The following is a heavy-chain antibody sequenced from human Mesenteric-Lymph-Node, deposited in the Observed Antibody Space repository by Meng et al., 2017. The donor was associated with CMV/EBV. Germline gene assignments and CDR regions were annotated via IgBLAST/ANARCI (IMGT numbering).Heavy chain of an antibody. CDR2: IYPGDSDT. V-gene: IGHV5-51*01. D-gene: IGHD5-18*01. CDR3: ARSAMINAADY. CDR1: GYSFTSYW. J-gene: IGHJ4*02. Sequence: KVSCKGSGYSFTSYWIGWVRQMPGKGLEWMGIIYPGDSDTRYSPSFQGQVTISADKSITTAYLQWSSLKASDTAMYYCARSAMINAADYWGQGTLVTVSS.